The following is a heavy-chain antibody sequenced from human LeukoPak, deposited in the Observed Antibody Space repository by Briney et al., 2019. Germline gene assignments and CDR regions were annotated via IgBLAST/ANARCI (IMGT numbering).Heavy chain of an antibody. CDR1: GFTFSSYA. V-gene: IGHV3-23*01. J-gene: IGHJ4*02. CDR2: ISGSGGST. D-gene: IGHD1-26*01. CDR3: ARGLVWDDFDY. Sequence: GGSLRLSCAASGFTFSSYAMSWVRQAPGKGLEWVSAISGSGGSTYYADSVKGRFTISRDNAKNSLYLQMNSLRAEDTAVYYCARGLVWDDFDYWGQGTLVTVSS.